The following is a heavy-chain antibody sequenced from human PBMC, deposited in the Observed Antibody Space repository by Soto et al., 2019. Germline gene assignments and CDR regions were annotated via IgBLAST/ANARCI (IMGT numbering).Heavy chain of an antibody. Sequence: QVQLVQSGAEVSKPGSSVKVSCEASGGSFNNYVISWLRQAPGQGLEWMGGIIPNYEAANYAQKFRGRLTITADKATNTAYMELNSLRPEDTATYYCARYWNAGTLYGSFDIWGQGTTVIVS. D-gene: IGHD4-17*01. CDR2: IIPNYEAA. V-gene: IGHV1-69*06. CDR1: GGSFNNYV. CDR3: ARYWNAGTLYGSFDI. J-gene: IGHJ3*02.